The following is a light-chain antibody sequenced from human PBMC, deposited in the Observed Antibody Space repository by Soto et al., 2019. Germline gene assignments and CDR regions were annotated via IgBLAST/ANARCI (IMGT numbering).Light chain of an antibody. CDR2: AAS. CDR1: QGISHS. Sequence: DIKMTQSPSSLSASVGDRVTITCRASQGISHSLAWYQQRPGQVPKLLIYAASTLQSVVPSRFSGSGSGTDVTLAISSLQPEDVATYYCQEYSSAPLTFGGVTKVEIK. J-gene: IGKJ4*01. CDR3: QEYSSAPLT. V-gene: IGKV1-27*01.